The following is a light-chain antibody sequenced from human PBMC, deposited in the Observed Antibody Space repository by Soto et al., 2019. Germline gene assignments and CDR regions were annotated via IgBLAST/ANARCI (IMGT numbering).Light chain of an antibody. CDR1: QSISSY. J-gene: IGKJ1*01. CDR3: QQSNSIPVT. CDR2: AAS. V-gene: IGKV1-39*01. Sequence: DIQMTQSPSSLSASVGDRVTITCRASQSISSYLHWYQQKPGKAPKLLIYAASSLQSGVPSRFSGSGSGTDFTLTISSLQPEDFATYSCQQSNSIPVTFGQGTKV.